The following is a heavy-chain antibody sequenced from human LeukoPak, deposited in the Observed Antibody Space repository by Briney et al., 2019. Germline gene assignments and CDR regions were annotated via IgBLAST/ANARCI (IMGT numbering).Heavy chain of an antibody. J-gene: IGHJ5*02. D-gene: IGHD6-19*01. V-gene: IGHV5-51*01. CDR2: IYPGDSDT. Sequence: GESRQISGKGSGSLFTSYWIGWVRQLPGKGLEGMGIIYPGDSDTRYSPSFQGQVTISVDKSISTAYLQWSSLKASDTAMYYCARHYYSSGWYGGGSWGQGTLVTVSS. CDR3: ARHYYSSGWYGGGS. CDR1: GSLFTSYW.